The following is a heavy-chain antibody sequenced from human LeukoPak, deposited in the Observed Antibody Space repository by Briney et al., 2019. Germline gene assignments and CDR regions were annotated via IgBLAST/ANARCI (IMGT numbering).Heavy chain of an antibody. D-gene: IGHD4-17*01. CDR1: AFTFSSYW. CDR2: INSDGSST. CDR3: ARVMTTVIKAFDY. Sequence: GGSLRLSCAASAFTFSSYWMHWVRQAPGKGLVWVSRINSDGSSTSYADSVKGRFTISRDNAKNTLYLQMNSLRAEDTAVYYCARVMTTVIKAFDYWGQGTLVTVSS. J-gene: IGHJ4*02. V-gene: IGHV3-74*01.